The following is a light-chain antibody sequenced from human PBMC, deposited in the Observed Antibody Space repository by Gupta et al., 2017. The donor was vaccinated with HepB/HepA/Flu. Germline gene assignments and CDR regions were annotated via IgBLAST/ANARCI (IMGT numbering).Light chain of an antibody. CDR2: DDS. V-gene: IGLV3-21*02. Sequence: SYVLTQPPSVSVAPGETARISCGGNNIGSYSVHWYQQKPGQAPVLVDYDDSDRPSGIPERFSGSNPGNTATLIINRVEVGDEGDYYCQVWESDSDHPVVFGGGTKLTVL. CDR1: NIGSYS. J-gene: IGLJ2*01. CDR3: QVWESDSDHPVV.